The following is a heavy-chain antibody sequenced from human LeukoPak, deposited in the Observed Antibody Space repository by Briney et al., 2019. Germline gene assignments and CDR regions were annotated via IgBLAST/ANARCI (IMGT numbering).Heavy chain of an antibody. Sequence: ASVKVYCKASGHTFTSYAMNWVRQAPGQGLEWMGWINTNTGNPTYAQGFTGRFVFSLDTSVSTAYLQISSLKAEDTAVYYCARESSGSYANNWFDPWGQGTLVTVSS. CDR3: ARESSGSYANNWFDP. J-gene: IGHJ5*02. D-gene: IGHD1-26*01. CDR2: INTNTGNP. V-gene: IGHV7-4-1*02. CDR1: GHTFTSYA.